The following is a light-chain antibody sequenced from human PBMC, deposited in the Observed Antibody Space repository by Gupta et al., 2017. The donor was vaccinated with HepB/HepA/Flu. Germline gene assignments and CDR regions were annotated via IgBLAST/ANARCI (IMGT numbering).Light chain of an antibody. J-gene: IGLJ2*01. CDR2: KDT. CDR3: HSADRSGFYVL. Sequence: SYELTQPPSVSVSPGQTARITCSGEALPKQYAYWYQKRPGQAPVLVINKDTKRPLGIPERFSGSTSGTTVTLIISGVQAEDEADYYCHSADRSGFYVLFGGGTKLTVL. CDR1: ALPKQY. V-gene: IGLV3-25*03.